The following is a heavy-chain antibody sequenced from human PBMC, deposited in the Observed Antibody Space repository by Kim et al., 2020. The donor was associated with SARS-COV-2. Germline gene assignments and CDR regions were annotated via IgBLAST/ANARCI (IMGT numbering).Heavy chain of an antibody. CDR1: GFTFSSYA. D-gene: IGHD6-13*01. V-gene: IGHV3-33*06. J-gene: IGHJ4*02. Sequence: GGSLRLSCAASGFTFSSYAMHWVRQAPGKGLEWVAVIWYDGSNKYYADSVKGRFTISRDNSKNTLYLQMNSLRAEDTAVYYCAKDPYSSSWYGCDYWGQGTLVTVSS. CDR2: IWYDGSNK. CDR3: AKDPYSSSWYGCDY.